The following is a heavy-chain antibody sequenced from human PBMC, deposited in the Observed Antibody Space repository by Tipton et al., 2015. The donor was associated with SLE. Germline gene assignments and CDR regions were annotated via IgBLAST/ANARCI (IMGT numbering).Heavy chain of an antibody. CDR2: IYYSGST. Sequence: TLSLTCTVSGGSISSSSYYWGWIRQPPGKGLEWIGTIYYSGSTYYNSSLRSRVTISVDTSENQFSLKLSSVTAADTAVYYCARQVAGTWYFDYWGQGTLVTVSS. D-gene: IGHD6-19*01. CDR3: ARQVAGTWYFDY. J-gene: IGHJ4*02. V-gene: IGHV4-39*07. CDR1: GGSISSSSYY.